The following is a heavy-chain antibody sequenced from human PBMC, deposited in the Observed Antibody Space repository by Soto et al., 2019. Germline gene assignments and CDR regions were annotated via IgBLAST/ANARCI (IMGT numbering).Heavy chain of an antibody. V-gene: IGHV4-30-2*01. CDR2: IYHSGST. J-gene: IGHJ5*02. D-gene: IGHD1-26*01. Sequence: QLQLQESGSGLVKPSQTLSLTCAVSGGSISSGGYSWSWIRQPPGKGLECIGYIYHSGSTYYNPSLKSRVSISVDRSKNQFSLKLSSVTAADTAVYYCASRPSGSGFDPWGQGTLVTVSS. CDR3: ASRPSGSGFDP. CDR1: GGSISSGGYS.